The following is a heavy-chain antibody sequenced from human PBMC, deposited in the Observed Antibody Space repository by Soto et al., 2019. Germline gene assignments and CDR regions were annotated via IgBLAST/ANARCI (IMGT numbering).Heavy chain of an antibody. V-gene: IGHV5-51*01. J-gene: IGHJ6*02. Sequence: GESLKISCKGSGYRFSSYWIAGVGQMPGKGLEWMGIIYPGDSDTRYSPSFQGQVTFSVDKSNNTAYLQWSSLKASDTAMYYCARQGSNGAYYYYGMDVWGQGTAVTVSS. CDR3: ARQGSNGAYYYYGMDV. CDR2: IYPGDSDT. D-gene: IGHD2-8*01. CDR1: GYRFSSYW.